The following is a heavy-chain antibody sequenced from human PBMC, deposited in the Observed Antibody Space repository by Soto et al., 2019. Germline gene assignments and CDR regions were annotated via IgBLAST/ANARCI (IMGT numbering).Heavy chain of an antibody. J-gene: IGHJ4*02. Sequence: EVQLVESGGGLVQPGGSLRLSCAASGLTFSSYWMHWVRQAPGKGLVWVSRISTDGSVTTYADSVKGRFTISRDNAKNTLYLQMNSLRTEDTAVYYCARAQDRSGWWGFDYWGKGTLVTVSS. CDR3: ARAQDRSGWWGFDY. CDR1: GLTFSSYW. D-gene: IGHD6-19*01. V-gene: IGHV3-74*01. CDR2: ISTDGSVT.